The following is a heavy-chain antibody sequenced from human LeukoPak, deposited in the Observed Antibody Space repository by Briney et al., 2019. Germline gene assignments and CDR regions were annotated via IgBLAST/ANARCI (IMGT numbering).Heavy chain of an antibody. CDR3: ARDSPHTVGGNSVPPY. Sequence: SCKASGYTFTSYGISWVRQAPGKGLEWVSVIYSGGSTYYADSVKGRFTISRDNSKNTLYLQMNSLRAEDTAVYYCARDSPHTVGGNSVPPYWGQGTLVTVSS. D-gene: IGHD4-23*01. J-gene: IGHJ4*02. CDR1: GYTFTSYG. CDR2: IYSGGST. V-gene: IGHV3-53*01.